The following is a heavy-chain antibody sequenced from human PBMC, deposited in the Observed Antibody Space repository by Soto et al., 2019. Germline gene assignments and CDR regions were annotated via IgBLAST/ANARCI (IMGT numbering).Heavy chain of an antibody. CDR3: AREESHYDFWSGAPVWYYYMDV. V-gene: IGHV3-48*01. Sequence: GGSLRLSCAASGFTFSSYSMNWVRQAPGKGLEWVSYISSSSSTIYYADSVKGRFTISRDNAKNSLYLQMNSLRAEDTAVYYCAREESHYDFWSGAPVWYYYMDVWGKGTTVTVSS. J-gene: IGHJ6*03. CDR2: ISSSSSTI. D-gene: IGHD3-3*01. CDR1: GFTFSSYS.